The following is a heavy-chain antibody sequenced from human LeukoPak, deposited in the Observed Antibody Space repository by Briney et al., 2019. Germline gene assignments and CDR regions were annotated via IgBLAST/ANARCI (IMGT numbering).Heavy chain of an antibody. V-gene: IGHV4-39*01. CDR3: ARLSPGEGAFDI. Sequence: SSETLSLTCTVSGGSISSSSYYWGWIRQPPGKGLEWIGSIYYSGSTYYNPSLKSRVTISVDTSKNQCSLKLSSVTAADTAVYYCARLSPGEGAFDIWGQGTMVTVSS. CDR1: GGSISSSSYY. D-gene: IGHD3-16*01. CDR2: IYYSGST. J-gene: IGHJ3*02.